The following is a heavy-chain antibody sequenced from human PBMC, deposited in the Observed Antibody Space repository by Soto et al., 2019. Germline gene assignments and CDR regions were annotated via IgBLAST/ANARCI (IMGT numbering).Heavy chain of an antibody. D-gene: IGHD3-22*01. CDR2: IFPSDSDT. J-gene: IGHJ5*02. CDR1: GYKFTSSW. Sequence: AESLKISCRTSGYKFTSSWISWLRQMPVKVLEWMGIIFPSDSDTRYSPSFQGQVTISADRSTSTVFLQWASLKASDTAVYFCARKDKSGYFNWFDPWGQGTLVTVSS. V-gene: IGHV5-51*01. CDR3: ARKDKSGYFNWFDP.